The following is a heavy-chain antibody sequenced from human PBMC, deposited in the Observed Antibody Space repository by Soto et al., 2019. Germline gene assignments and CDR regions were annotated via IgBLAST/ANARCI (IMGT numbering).Heavy chain of an antibody. CDR3: ARTRNRIGTVGRFGRYSGMDV. Sequence: QVQLVQSGAEVKKPGSSVKVSCKASGGTFSSYAISWVRQAPGQGLEWMGGIIPIFGTANYAQKFQGRVTINADKSTSTVYLELSSLRSEDTAVYYCARTRNRIGTVGRFGRYSGMDVWGQGTTVTVSS. V-gene: IGHV1-69*06. CDR1: GGTFSSYA. CDR2: IIPIFGTA. J-gene: IGHJ6*02. D-gene: IGHD2-15*01.